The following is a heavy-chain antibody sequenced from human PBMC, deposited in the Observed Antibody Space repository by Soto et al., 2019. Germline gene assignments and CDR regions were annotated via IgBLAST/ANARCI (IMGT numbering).Heavy chain of an antibody. CDR3: AKLRITMIVVVITGGHYFDY. CDR2: MSHDGGNK. Sequence: QVQLVESGGGVVQPGRSLRLSCAASGFTFSTYAIHWVRQAPGKGLEWVAVMSHDGGNKYYAESVKGRFTISRDNSKNTLYLQMNSLRAEDTAVYCCAKLRITMIVVVITGGHYFDYWGQGTLVTVSS. D-gene: IGHD3-22*01. CDR1: GFTFSTYA. J-gene: IGHJ4*02. V-gene: IGHV3-30*04.